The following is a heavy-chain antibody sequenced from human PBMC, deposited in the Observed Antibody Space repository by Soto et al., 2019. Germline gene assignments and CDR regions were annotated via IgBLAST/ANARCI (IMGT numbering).Heavy chain of an antibody. CDR3: ARGRGDFQS. CDR2: VNDSGSP. D-gene: IGHD3-16*01. V-gene: IGHV4-34*02. CDR1: GGSFSGYY. J-gene: IGHJ4*02. Sequence: QVQLQQWGAGLLKPSETLSLTCGVTGGSFSGYYWAWIRQSPGKGLEWIGEVNDSGSPNYTPSVKGRVTISLDAAKNQFSLRLSLLTAADTAVYYCARGRGDFQSWGQGTLVTVSS.